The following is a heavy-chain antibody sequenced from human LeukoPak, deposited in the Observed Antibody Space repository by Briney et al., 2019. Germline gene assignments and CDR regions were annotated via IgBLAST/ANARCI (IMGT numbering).Heavy chain of an antibody. CDR2: ISGGGDNT. CDR3: AKFEGALLGNYYMDV. CDR1: GFPFSDFA. Sequence: PGGSLRLSCAVSGFPFSDFAMSWVRQALGKGLEWVSTISGGGDNTYFADSVKGRFTISRDNSKNTLFLQMVSLRAEDTAVYYCAKFEGALLGNYYMDVWGKGTTVTVSS. J-gene: IGHJ6*03. V-gene: IGHV3-23*01.